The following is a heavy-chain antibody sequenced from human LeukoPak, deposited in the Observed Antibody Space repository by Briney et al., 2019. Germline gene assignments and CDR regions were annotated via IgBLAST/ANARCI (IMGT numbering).Heavy chain of an antibody. J-gene: IGHJ3*02. V-gene: IGHV4-34*01. Sequence: SETLSLTCAVYGGSFSGYYWSWIRQPPGKGLEWIGEINHSGSTNYNPSLRSRVTISVDTSKNQFSLKLSSVTAADTAVYYCARGSGITMIVVDDAFDIWGQGTMVTVSS. CDR2: INHSGST. CDR1: GGSFSGYY. D-gene: IGHD3-22*01. CDR3: ARGSGITMIVVDDAFDI.